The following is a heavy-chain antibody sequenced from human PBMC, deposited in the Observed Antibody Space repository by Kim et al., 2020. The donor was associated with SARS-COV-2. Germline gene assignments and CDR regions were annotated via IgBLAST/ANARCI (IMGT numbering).Heavy chain of an antibody. J-gene: IGHJ4*02. D-gene: IGHD2-2*01. V-gene: IGHV4-30-2*04. Sequence: LKSRVTISVDTSKNQFSLKLSSVTAADTAVYYCARGGYGVVVPAAAPFDYWGQGTLVTVSS. CDR3: ARGGYGVVVPAAAPFDY.